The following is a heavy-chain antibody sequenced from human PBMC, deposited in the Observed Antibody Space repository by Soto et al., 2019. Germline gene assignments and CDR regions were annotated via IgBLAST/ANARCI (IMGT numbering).Heavy chain of an antibody. CDR2: IKKDESET. J-gene: IGHJ3*02. V-gene: IGHV3-7*03. Sequence: LVQSGGGLVPPGESLTVSCAPSQFSFSKYWMNWVRQAPGKALEWVANIKKDESETDYVDSVRGRFTIFRDNAKNLLYLQMRRLRVEDTAVYYCARSHTGDSAFRAFDIWGQGTVVTV. D-gene: IGHD2-21*02. CDR1: QFSFSKYW. CDR3: ARSHTGDSAFRAFDI.